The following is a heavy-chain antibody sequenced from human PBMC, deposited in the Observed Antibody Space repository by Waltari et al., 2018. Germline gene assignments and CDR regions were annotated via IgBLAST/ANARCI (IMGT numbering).Heavy chain of an antibody. V-gene: IGHV1-2*06. J-gene: IGHJ4*02. CDR1: GYTFTDYY. D-gene: IGHD3-3*01. CDR3: ARGGPAIFGVLITKRFDY. CDR2: INPNSGGT. Sequence: QVQLVQSGAEVKKPGASVKVSCKASGYTFTDYYMHWVRQAPGQGLEWMGRINPNSGGTNYTQKFQGRVTMTRDMSISTAYMELSRLRSDDTAVYYCARGGPAIFGVLITKRFDYWGQGTLVTVSS.